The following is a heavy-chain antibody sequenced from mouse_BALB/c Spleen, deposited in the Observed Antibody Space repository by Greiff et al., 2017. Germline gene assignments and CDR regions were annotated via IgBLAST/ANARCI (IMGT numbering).Heavy chain of an antibody. V-gene: IGHV5-9-4*01. CDR2: ISSGGSYT. Sequence: DVKLVESGGGLVKPGGSLKLSCAASGFTFSSYAMSWVRQSPEKRLEWVAEISSGGSYTYYPDTVTGRFTLSRDNAKNTLYLEMSSLRSEDTAMYYCARAGRYDGGGFDDWGQGTTLTVSS. D-gene: IGHD2-14*01. J-gene: IGHJ2*01. CDR3: ARAGRYDGGGFDD. CDR1: GFTFSSYA.